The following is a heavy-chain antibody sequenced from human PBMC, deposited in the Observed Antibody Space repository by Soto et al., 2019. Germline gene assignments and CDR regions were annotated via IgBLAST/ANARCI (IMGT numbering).Heavy chain of an antibody. D-gene: IGHD3-3*01. Sequence: PGGSLRLSCAASGFTFSSYAMSWVRQAPGKGLEWVSAISGSGGSTYYADSVKGRFTISRDNSKNTLYLQMNSLRAEDTAVYYCAKGGVDFWSGYYRKYYFDYWGQGTLVTVSS. CDR2: ISGSGGST. J-gene: IGHJ4*02. V-gene: IGHV3-23*01. CDR3: AKGGVDFWSGYYRKYYFDY. CDR1: GFTFSSYA.